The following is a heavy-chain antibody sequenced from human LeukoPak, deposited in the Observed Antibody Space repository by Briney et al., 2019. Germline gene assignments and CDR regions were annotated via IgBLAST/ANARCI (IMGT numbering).Heavy chain of an antibody. V-gene: IGHV4-34*01. CDR3: ARERFLDNWSDP. CDR2: INHSGST. CDR1: GGSFSGYY. D-gene: IGHD3-3*01. Sequence: SETLSLTCAVYGGSFSGYYWSWIRQPPGKGLEWIGEINHSGSTNYNPSLKSRVTISVDTSKNQFSLKLSSVTAADTAVYYCARERFLDNWSDPWGQGTLVTVSS. J-gene: IGHJ5*02.